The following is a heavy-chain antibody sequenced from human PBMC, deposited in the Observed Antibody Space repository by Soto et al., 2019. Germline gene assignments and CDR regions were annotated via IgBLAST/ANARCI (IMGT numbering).Heavy chain of an antibody. V-gene: IGHV4-39*01. CDR1: GGSISSSSYY. CDR3: AKQGSGGYNAFDI. Sequence: QLQLQESGPGLVKPSETLSLTCTVTGGSISSSSYYWGWIRQPPGKGLEWIGTIYYSGSTYYNPYSKSGVASSVDTYTDQLYDKVGSVCAGGTAVYYCAKQGSGGYNAFDIWLQGTVVTVSS. CDR2: IYYSGST. J-gene: IGHJ3*02. D-gene: IGHD1-20*01.